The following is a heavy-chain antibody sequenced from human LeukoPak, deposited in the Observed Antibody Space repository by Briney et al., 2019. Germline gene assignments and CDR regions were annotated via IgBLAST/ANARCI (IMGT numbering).Heavy chain of an antibody. CDR1: GGTFSSYA. CDR2: IIPIFGTA. V-gene: IGHV1-69*13. CDR3: ARVTEPRYNWNYGGFDY. D-gene: IGHD1-7*01. J-gene: IGHJ4*02. Sequence: SVKVSCKASGGTFSSYAISWVRQAPGQGLEWMGGIIPIFGTANYAQKFQGRVMITADESTSTAYMELSSLRSEDTAVYYCARVTEPRYNWNYGGFDYWGQGTLVTVSS.